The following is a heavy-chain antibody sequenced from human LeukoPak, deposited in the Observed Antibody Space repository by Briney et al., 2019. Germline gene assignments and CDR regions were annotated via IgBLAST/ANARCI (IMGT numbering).Heavy chain of an antibody. CDR1: GFTFSSYA. V-gene: IGHV3-23*01. D-gene: IGHD2-2*01. Sequence: GGSLRLSCAASGFTFSSYAMSWVRQAPGKGLEWVSAISGSGGSTYYADSVKGRFTISRDNSKNTLYLQMNSLRAGDTAVYYCAKALGPRRVPAAMDVWGKGTTVTVSP. CDR2: ISGSGGST. CDR3: AKALGPRRVPAAMDV. J-gene: IGHJ6*04.